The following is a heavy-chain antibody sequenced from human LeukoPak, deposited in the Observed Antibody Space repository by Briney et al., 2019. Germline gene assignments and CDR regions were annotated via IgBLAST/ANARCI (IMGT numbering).Heavy chain of an antibody. Sequence: GGSLRLSCAASGFTFSSYSMNWVRQAPGKGLEWVSSISSSSTYIYYADSVKGRFTISRDNSKNTLYLQMNSLRAEDTALYYCAVTMYYYDSNGYYSFDYWGQGTLVTVSS. D-gene: IGHD3-22*01. V-gene: IGHV3-21*01. CDR2: ISSSSTYI. CDR3: AVTMYYYDSNGYYSFDY. CDR1: GFTFSSYS. J-gene: IGHJ4*02.